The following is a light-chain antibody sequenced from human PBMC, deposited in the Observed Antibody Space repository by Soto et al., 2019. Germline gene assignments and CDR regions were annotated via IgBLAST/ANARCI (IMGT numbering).Light chain of an antibody. CDR3: QHRYNWPLT. CDR2: DAS. Sequence: EVVLTQSPVTLSLSPGEKATLSCRASQDIKTYLGWYQQKPGQPPRLLMYDASNRASGVPARFGGSGSGTDFTLTIDTLEPEDFAIYYCQHRYNWPLTFGAGTRVEIK. CDR1: QDIKTY. V-gene: IGKV3-11*01. J-gene: IGKJ4*01.